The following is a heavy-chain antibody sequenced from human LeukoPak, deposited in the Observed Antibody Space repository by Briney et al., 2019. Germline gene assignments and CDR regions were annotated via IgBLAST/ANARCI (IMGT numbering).Heavy chain of an antibody. Sequence: GESLKISCKGSGYSFTTYFIGWVRQMPGTGLEWMGVIYPGDSETKYSTFFQGQVTISVDKSICTAYLQWSSLKASDTAMYYCARSYWVGYSSGMRAFDIWGQGTMVTVSS. D-gene: IGHD6-19*01. J-gene: IGHJ3*02. CDR3: ARSYWVGYSSGMRAFDI. CDR2: IYPGDSET. V-gene: IGHV5-51*01. CDR1: GYSFTTYF.